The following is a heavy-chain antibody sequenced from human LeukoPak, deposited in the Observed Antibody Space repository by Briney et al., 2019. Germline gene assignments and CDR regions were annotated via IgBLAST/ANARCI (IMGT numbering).Heavy chain of an antibody. V-gene: IGHV1-8*01. CDR3: ARNPSRSDTYFDL. CDR2: TNPSSRNR. Sequence: ASVKVSCKASGYTFTDYEINWVRQASGQGLEWMGWTNPSSRNRAYAPKFEGRVTMTTDTSTSTAYMELRSLISEDTAVYYCARNPSRSDTYFDLWGQGTLVTVSS. D-gene: IGHD5-18*01. CDR1: GYTFTDYE. J-gene: IGHJ4*02.